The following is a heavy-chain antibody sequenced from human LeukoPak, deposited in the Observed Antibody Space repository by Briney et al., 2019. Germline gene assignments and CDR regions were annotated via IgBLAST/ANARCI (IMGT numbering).Heavy chain of an antibody. CDR1: GFTFSSYE. CDR3: ARRGYSGHDSLDS. D-gene: IGHD5-12*01. V-gene: IGHV3-48*03. Sequence: GGSLRLSCAASGFTFSSYEMNWVRQAPGKGLDWVSYISSSGSTIDYADSVKGRFTISRDNAKSSLYLQMSSLRAEDTAVYYCARRGYSGHDSLDSWSQGTLVTVSS. J-gene: IGHJ4*02. CDR2: ISSSGSTI.